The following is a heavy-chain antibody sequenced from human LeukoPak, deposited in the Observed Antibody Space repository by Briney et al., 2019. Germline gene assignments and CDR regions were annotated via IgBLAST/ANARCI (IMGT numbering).Heavy chain of an antibody. D-gene: IGHD3-10*01. CDR2: ISAYNGNT. CDR1: GYTFPRYY. Sequence: ASSVKVSCKASGYTFPRYYMHWVRQAPGQGLEWMGWISAYNGNTNHVQKLQGRVTMTTDTSTSTAYMELRSLRSDDTAVYYCAIRRITMVRGVIPSWGNWFDPWGQGTLVTVSS. V-gene: IGHV1-18*04. J-gene: IGHJ5*02. CDR3: AIRRITMVRGVIPSWGNWFDP.